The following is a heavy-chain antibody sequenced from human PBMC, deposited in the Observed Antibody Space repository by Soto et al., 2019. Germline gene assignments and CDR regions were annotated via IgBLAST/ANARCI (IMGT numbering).Heavy chain of an antibody. CDR1: GYSFTSYW. V-gene: IGHV5-10-1*01. CDR2: IDPSDSYT. D-gene: IGHD3-3*01. Sequence: GESLKISCKGSGYSFTSYWISWVRQMPGKGLEWMGRIDPSDSYTDYSPSFQGHVTISADKSISTAYLQWSSLKASDTAMYYCARGGVSTRTFDYWGQGTPVTVSS. CDR3: ARGGVSTRTFDY. J-gene: IGHJ4*02.